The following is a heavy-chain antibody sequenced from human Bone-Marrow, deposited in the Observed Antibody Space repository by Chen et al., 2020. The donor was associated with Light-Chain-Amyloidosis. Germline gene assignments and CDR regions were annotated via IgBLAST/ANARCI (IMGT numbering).Heavy chain of an antibody. CDR1: GNIFSSSW. V-gene: IGHV5-10-1*03. CDR2: IDLSDFDT. D-gene: IGHD3-22*01. CDR3: ARQGYYEISGYSDY. Sequence: EVQLVQSGAEVKKPGESLRISCTGSGNIFSSSWISWLRQMPGKGLEWMGRIDLSDFDTNYSPSFQGHVTISVDKAINTAHLQWSRLEASDTAIYYCARQGYYEISGYSDYWGQGTLVTVSS. J-gene: IGHJ4*02.